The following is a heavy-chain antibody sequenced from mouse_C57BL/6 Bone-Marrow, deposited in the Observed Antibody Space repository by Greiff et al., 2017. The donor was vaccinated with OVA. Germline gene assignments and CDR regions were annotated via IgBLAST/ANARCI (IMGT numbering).Heavy chain of an antibody. J-gene: IGHJ1*03. CDR3: AKDYYGSSWYFDV. V-gene: IGHV1-58*01. CDR1: GYTFTSYG. CDR2: IYIGNGYT. Sequence: DVQLQESGAELVRPGSSVKMSCKTSGYTFTSYGINWVKQRPGQGLEWIGYIYIGNGYTEYNEKFKGKATLTSDTSSSTAYMQLSSLTSEDSAIYFCAKDYYGSSWYFDVWGTGTTVTVSS. D-gene: IGHD1-1*01.